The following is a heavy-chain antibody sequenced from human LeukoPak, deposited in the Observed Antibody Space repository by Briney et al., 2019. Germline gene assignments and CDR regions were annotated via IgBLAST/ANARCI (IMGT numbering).Heavy chain of an antibody. J-gene: IGHJ4*02. CDR3: ARERRSGTYYYFDY. CDR2: IYYSGST. V-gene: IGHV4-59*01. Sequence: SETLSLTCTVSGGSISSYYWSWIRQPPGKGLEWIGYIYYSGSTNYNPSLKSRVTISVDTSKNQFSLKLSSVTAADTAVYYCARERRSGTYYYFDYWGQGILVTVSS. CDR1: GGSISSYY. D-gene: IGHD3-10*01.